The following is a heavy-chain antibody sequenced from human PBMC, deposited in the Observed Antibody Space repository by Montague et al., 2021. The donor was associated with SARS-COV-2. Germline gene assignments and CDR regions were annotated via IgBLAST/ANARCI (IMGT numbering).Heavy chain of an antibody. D-gene: IGHD4-23*01. CDR1: GGSISSSSYY. V-gene: IGHV4-39*01. Sequence: SETLSLTCTVSGGSISSSSYYWGWIRQPPGKGLEWIGSIYYSGSTYYNPSLKSRITISVDTSKNQFSLKLSTVTAADTAVYYCARLVETYYYYYCMDDWGQGTTVTVSS. CDR3: ARLVETYYYYYCMDD. J-gene: IGHJ6*02. CDR2: IYYSGST.